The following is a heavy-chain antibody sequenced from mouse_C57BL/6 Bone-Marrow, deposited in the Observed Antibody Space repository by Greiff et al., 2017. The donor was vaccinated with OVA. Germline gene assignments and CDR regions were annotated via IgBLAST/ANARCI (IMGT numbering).Heavy chain of an antibody. V-gene: IGHV1-85*01. CDR3: ARGEVVAGDY. J-gene: IGHJ2*01. D-gene: IGHD1-1*01. Sequence: VKLVESGPELVKPGASVKLSCKASGYTFTSYDINWVKQRPGQGLEWIGWIYPRDGSNKYNEKFKGKATLTVDTSSSTAYMELHSLTSEDSAVYFCARGEVVAGDYWGQGTTLTVSS. CDR2: IYPRDGSN. CDR1: GYTFTSYD.